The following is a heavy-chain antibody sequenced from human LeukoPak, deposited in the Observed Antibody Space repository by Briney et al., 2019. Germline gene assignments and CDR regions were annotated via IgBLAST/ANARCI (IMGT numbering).Heavy chain of an antibody. Sequence: SETLSLTCAVSGGSISSGGYSWSWIRQPPGKGLEWIGYIYHSGSTYYNPSLKSRVTISVDRSKNRFSLKLSSVTAADTAVYYCARVGSQRGDAFDIWGQGTMVTVSS. CDR1: GGSISSGGYS. D-gene: IGHD3-16*01. V-gene: IGHV4-30-2*01. J-gene: IGHJ3*02. CDR2: IYHSGST. CDR3: ARVGSQRGDAFDI.